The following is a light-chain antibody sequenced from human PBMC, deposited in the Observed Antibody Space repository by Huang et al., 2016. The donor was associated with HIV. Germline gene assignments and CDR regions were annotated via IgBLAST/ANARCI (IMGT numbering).Light chain of an antibody. J-gene: IGKJ4*01. CDR1: QSITSD. CDR3: QQSYTTPLT. Sequence: DIQMTQSPSSLSASVGDTVIITCRASQSITSDLNWYQQKPGKAPNLLIFSASSLQSGVPSRFSGSGSGTDFTLTISKLQPEDFATYYCQQSYTTPLTFGGGTKVEIK. CDR2: SAS. V-gene: IGKV1-39*01.